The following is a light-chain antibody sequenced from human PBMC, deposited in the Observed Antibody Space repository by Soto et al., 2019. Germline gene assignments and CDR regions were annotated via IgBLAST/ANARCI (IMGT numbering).Light chain of an antibody. V-gene: IGKV3-20*01. CDR1: QSVSNNY. CDR3: QQHGSSGT. CDR2: GAS. J-gene: IGKJ1*01. Sequence: EIVLTQSPGTLSLYPWEIATLSCRASQSVSNNYLAWYQQKPGQAPRLLIYGASNRATGIPDRFSGSGSGTDFTLTISRLEPEDFAVYHCQQHGSSGTFGQGTKVDIK.